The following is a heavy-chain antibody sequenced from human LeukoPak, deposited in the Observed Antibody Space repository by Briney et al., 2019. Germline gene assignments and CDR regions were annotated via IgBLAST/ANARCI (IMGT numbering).Heavy chain of an antibody. J-gene: IGHJ3*02. Sequence: GGSLRLSCAASGFTVSSNYMSWVRQAPGKGLEWVSVISSSGITYSTDSVKGRFTISRDNSKNMVCLQMNSLRAEDTAVYYCARGGDSSGSIRSAFDIWGQGTMVTVSS. CDR3: ARGGDSSGSIRSAFDI. V-gene: IGHV3-53*01. CDR2: ISSSGIT. CDR1: GFTVSSNY. D-gene: IGHD3-22*01.